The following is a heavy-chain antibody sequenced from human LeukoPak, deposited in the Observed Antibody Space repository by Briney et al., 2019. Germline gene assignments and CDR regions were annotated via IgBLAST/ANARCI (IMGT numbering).Heavy chain of an antibody. CDR2: IYPGDSDT. CDR1: GYEFATYW. D-gene: IGHD3-9*01. V-gene: IGHV5-51*01. J-gene: IGHJ4*02. Sequence: GESLKISCKTSGYEFATYWIAWVRQMPGKGLEWMGIIYPGDSDTRYSPSFQGQVTISADESIMTAYLHWSSLKASDTAIYYCARQADYNILTGYYKGHLDYWGQGTLVTVSS. CDR3: ARQADYNILTGYYKGHLDY.